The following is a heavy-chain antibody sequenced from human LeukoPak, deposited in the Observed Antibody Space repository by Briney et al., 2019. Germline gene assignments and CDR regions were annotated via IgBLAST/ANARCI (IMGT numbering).Heavy chain of an antibody. V-gene: IGHV1-69*13. CDR3: ARDRGSGSYDLDY. Sequence: SVKVSCKASGGTFSSYAISWVRQAPGQGLEWMGGIIPIFGTANYAQKFQGRVTITADESTSTAYMELSSLRSEDTAVYYCARDRGSGSYDLDYWGQGTLVTVSS. CDR2: IIPIFGTA. CDR1: GGTFSSYA. D-gene: IGHD3-10*01. J-gene: IGHJ4*02.